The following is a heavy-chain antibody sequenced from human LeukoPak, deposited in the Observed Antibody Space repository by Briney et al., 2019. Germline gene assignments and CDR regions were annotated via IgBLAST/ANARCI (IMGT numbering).Heavy chain of an antibody. D-gene: IGHD6-6*01. J-gene: IGHJ4*02. CDR1: GFTFNNYN. CDR2: ITSSGTYI. Sequence: GGSLRLSCATSGFTFNNYNMNWVRQAPGRALEWVSSITSSGTYIFYADSVNGRFTISRDNAKNSLYMQMNGLIAEDTAVYFCAREVARPNFFDYWGQGTLVTVSS. CDR3: AREVARPNFFDY. V-gene: IGHV3-21*01.